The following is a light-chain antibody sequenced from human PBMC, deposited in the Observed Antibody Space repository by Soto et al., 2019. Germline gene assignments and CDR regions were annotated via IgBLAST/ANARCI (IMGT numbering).Light chain of an antibody. Sequence: VMTQSALSVPVTLGQPASISCRSNQSLVHSDGIAYLAWYQQKPGQAPRLLIYGASNRATGIPDRFSGSGSGTDFPLTISRLEPEVFAVYYCQHYGSSGTFGQGTKVDI. CDR3: QHYGSSGT. J-gene: IGKJ1*01. CDR1: QSLVHSDGIAY. CDR2: GAS. V-gene: IGKV3-20*01.